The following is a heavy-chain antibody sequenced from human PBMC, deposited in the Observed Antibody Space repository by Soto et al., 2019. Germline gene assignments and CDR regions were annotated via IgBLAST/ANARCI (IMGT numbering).Heavy chain of an antibody. Sequence: EVQLLESGGGLVQPGGSLRLSCAASGFTFSSYAMSWVRQAPGKGLEWVSAISGSGGSTYYADSVKGRFTISRDNSKNTLYLQKNSLRAEDTAVYYCAKAPRYCSSTSCSRGYYYYYYMDVWGKGTTVTVSS. CDR2: ISGSGGST. CDR1: GFTFSSYA. J-gene: IGHJ6*03. V-gene: IGHV3-23*01. CDR3: AKAPRYCSSTSCSRGYYYYYYMDV. D-gene: IGHD2-2*01.